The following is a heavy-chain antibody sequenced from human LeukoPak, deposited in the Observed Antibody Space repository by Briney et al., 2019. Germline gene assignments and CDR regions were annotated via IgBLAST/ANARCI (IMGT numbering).Heavy chain of an antibody. D-gene: IGHD3-10*01. V-gene: IGHV6-1*01. CDR1: GDSVSSNSAA. CDR2: TYYRSKWYN. CDR3: ARDTYYYGSGSYPFPFDY. J-gene: IGHJ4*02. Sequence: SQTLSLTCAISGDSVSSNSAAWNWIRQSPSRGLEWLGRTYYRSKWYNDYAVSVKSRITINPDTSKNQFSLQLNSVTPEDTAVYYRARDTYYYGSGSYPFPFDYWGQGTLVTVSS.